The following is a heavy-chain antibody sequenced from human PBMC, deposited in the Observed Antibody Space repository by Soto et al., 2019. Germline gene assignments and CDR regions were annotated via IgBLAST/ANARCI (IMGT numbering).Heavy chain of an antibody. V-gene: IGHV3-30-3*01. CDR2: ISYDGSNK. CDR3: ARDGLVGDSNYVDSGDY. D-gene: IGHD4-4*01. Sequence: LRLSCAASGFTFSSYAMHWVRQAPGKGLEWVAVISYDGSNKYYADSVKGRFTISRDNSKNTLYLQMNSLRAEDTAVYYCARDGLVGDSNYVDSGDYWGQGTLVTVSS. CDR1: GFTFSSYA. J-gene: IGHJ4*02.